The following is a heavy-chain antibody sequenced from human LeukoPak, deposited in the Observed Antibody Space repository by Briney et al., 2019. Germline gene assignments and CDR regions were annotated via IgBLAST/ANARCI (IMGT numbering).Heavy chain of an antibody. CDR3: ASAYGDYRYYFDY. J-gene: IGHJ4*02. Sequence: PGGSLRLSCAASGLTFSSYSMNWVRQAPGKGLEWVSSISSSSSYIYYADSVKGRFTISRDNAKNSLYLQMNSLRAEDTAVYYCASAYGDYRYYFDYWGQGTLVTVSS. D-gene: IGHD4-17*01. CDR2: ISSSSSYI. CDR1: GLTFSSYS. V-gene: IGHV3-21*01.